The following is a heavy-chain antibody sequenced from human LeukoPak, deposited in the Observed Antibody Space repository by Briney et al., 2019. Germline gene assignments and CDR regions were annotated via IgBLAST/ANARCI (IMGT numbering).Heavy chain of an antibody. J-gene: IGHJ3*02. CDR2: IKQDGSER. CDR1: GFTFSSYW. V-gene: IGHV3-7*01. D-gene: IGHD6-6*01. Sequence: GGSLRLSCAASGFTFSSYWMSWVRQAPGKGLEWVPKIKQDGSERYYVDSVKGRFTISRDNAKNSLYLQMNSLRAEDTAVYYCAREYSSSSGRAFDIWGQETMVTVSS. CDR3: AREYSSSSGRAFDI.